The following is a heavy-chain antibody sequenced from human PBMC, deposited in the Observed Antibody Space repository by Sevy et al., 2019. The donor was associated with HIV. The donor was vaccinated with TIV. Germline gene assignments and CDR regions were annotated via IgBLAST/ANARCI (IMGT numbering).Heavy chain of an antibody. CDR3: AKALNPALESMIEVVLRTLMGFDV. Sequence: GGSLRLSCAASGFTFNTHAMTWVRQAPGKGLEWVSVISGPGLSTYYAYSVKGRFTISRDNSKNTLYLQMNSLRADDTATYYCAKALNPALESMIEVVLRTLMGFDVWGQGTMVTVSS. CDR1: GFTFNTHA. V-gene: IGHV3-23*01. CDR2: ISGPGLST. D-gene: IGHD3-22*01. J-gene: IGHJ3*01.